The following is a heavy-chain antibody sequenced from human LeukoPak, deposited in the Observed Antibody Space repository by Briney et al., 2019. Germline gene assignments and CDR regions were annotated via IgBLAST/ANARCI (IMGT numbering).Heavy chain of an antibody. D-gene: IGHD2-15*01. Sequence: GGSLRLSCAASGFTFSSYAMSWVRQAPGKGLEWVSAISGSGGSTYYADSVKGRFTVSRDNSKNTLYLQMNSLRAEDTAVYYCAKTPGDCTGGTCYSFDYWGQGSLVTVSS. J-gene: IGHJ4*02. CDR3: AKTPGDCTGGTCYSFDY. CDR2: ISGSGGST. V-gene: IGHV3-23*01. CDR1: GFTFSSYA.